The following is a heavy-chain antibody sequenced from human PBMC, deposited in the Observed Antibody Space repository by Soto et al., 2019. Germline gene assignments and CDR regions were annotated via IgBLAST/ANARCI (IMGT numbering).Heavy chain of an antibody. CDR3: ARHAQWIIRAY. V-gene: IGHV4-39*01. Sequence: SETLSLTCTVSGGSISSSSYYWGWIRQPPGKGLEWIGSIYYSGSTYYNPSLKSRVTISVDTSKNQFSLKLSSVTAADTAVYYCARHAQWIIRAYWGQGSLVTVSS. J-gene: IGHJ4*02. D-gene: IGHD5-12*01. CDR2: IYYSGST. CDR1: GGSISSSSYY.